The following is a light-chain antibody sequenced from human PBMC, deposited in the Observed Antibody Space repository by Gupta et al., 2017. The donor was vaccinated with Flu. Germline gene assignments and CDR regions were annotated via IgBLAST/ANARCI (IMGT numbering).Light chain of an antibody. J-gene: IGKJ4*01. CDR1: QYLNVN. V-gene: IGKV3-15*01. CDR2: ETS. Sequence: EIVLTQSPETLSVSPGESATLSCRASQYLNVNFAWYQHKPGQAPRLLIHETSSRATGIPARFSGSGSGTEFTLTINSLQSEDFAVYYCQQYNHWPITFGGGTKVEIK. CDR3: QQYNHWPIT.